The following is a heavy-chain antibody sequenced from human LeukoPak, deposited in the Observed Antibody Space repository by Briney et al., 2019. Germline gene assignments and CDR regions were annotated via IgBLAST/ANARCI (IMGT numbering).Heavy chain of an antibody. CDR1: GFTVSSNY. Sequence: GGSLLLSCAASGFTVSSNYMSWVRQAPGKGLEWVSVIYSGGSTYYADSVKGRFTISRDNSKNTLYLQMNSLRAEDTAVYYCARGRGFDYWGQGTLVTVSS. CDR3: ARGRGFDY. V-gene: IGHV3-66*01. CDR2: IYSGGST. D-gene: IGHD3-10*01. J-gene: IGHJ4*02.